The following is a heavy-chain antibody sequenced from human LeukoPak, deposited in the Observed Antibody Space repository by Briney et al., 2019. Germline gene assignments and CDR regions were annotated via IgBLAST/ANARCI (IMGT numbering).Heavy chain of an antibody. D-gene: IGHD3-10*01. CDR2: IYYSGST. J-gene: IGHJ4*02. V-gene: IGHV4-59*08. CDR1: GGSISSYY. Sequence: PSETLSPTCTVSGGSISSYYWSWIRQPPGKGLEWIGYIYYSGSTNYNPSLKSRVTISVDTSKNQFSLKLSSVTAADTAVYYCARYYGSGSGYFDYWGQGTLVTVSS. CDR3: ARYYGSGSGYFDY.